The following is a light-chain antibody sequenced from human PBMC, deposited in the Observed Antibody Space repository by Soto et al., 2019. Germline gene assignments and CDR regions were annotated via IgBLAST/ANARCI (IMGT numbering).Light chain of an antibody. CDR2: GAS. Sequence: EIVFTQSPDTLSLSPGERATLSCSASQSVTNKRLAWYQQKPGQAPRLLIYGASSRAGGIPDKFSGSGSGTDFTLTINRLEPEDFAVYYCQQYGGSPYTFAQGTKLEI. V-gene: IGKV3-20*01. CDR3: QQYGGSPYT. J-gene: IGKJ2*01. CDR1: QSVTNKR.